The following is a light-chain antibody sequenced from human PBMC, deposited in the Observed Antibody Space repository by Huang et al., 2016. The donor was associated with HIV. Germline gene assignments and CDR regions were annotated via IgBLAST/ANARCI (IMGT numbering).Light chain of an antibody. Sequence: DIQVTQSPSSLSASVGDRVTITCRTSQRISSHLSWYQQKIGKGPKLLIYSSTVLQSGGPSRFTGSGSGTDFTLTINSRQPEDFATYYCQQTYSAPVTFGGGTRVEIK. CDR2: SST. J-gene: IGKJ4*01. V-gene: IGKV1-39*01. CDR1: QRISSH. CDR3: QQTYSAPVT.